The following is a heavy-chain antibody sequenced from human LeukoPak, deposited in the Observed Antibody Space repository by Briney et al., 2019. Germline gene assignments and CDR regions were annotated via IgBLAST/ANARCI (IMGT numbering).Heavy chain of an antibody. CDR3: KAEKWEFFPEGSFDY. Sequence: GGSLRLSCAASGFTFSKYGIHWVRQAPGKGLEWLAFIRYDGTTKFYADSVKGRFTISRDNSKNTVYVQMNSLRAEDTAVYYCKAEKWEFFPEGSFDYWGQGTLVTVSS. D-gene: IGHD1-26*01. CDR2: IRYDGTTK. CDR1: GFTFSKYG. V-gene: IGHV3-30*02. J-gene: IGHJ4*02.